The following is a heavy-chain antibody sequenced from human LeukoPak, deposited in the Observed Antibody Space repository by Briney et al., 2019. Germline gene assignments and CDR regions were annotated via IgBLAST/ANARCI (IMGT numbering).Heavy chain of an antibody. CDR1: GGSFSGYY. D-gene: IGHD5-12*01. J-gene: IGHJ4*02. CDR2: INHSGST. V-gene: IGHV4-34*01. CDR3: ARGYSGYDAYAY. Sequence: SETLSLTCAVYGGSFSGYYWSWIRQPPGKGLEWIGEINHSGSTYYNPSLKSRVTISVDRSKNQFSLKLSSVTAADTAVYYCARGYSGYDAYAYWGQGTLVTVSS.